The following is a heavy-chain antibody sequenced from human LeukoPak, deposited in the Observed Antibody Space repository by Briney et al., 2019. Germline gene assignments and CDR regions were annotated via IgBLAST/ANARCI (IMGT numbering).Heavy chain of an antibody. J-gene: IGHJ4*02. CDR1: SGSISSGGYY. D-gene: IGHD2/OR15-2a*01. V-gene: IGHV4-31*03. CDR2: IYYSGST. Sequence: SETLSLTCTVSSGSISSGGYYWSWIRQHPGKGLEWIGYIYYSGSTYYNPSLKSRVTISVDTSKNQFSLKLSSVTAADTAVYYCSRDGGNRGPPGYWGQGTLVTVSS. CDR3: SRDGGNRGPPGY.